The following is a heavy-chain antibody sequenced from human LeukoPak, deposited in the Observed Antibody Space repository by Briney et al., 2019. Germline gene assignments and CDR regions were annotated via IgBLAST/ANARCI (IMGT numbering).Heavy chain of an antibody. CDR1: GFTFSSYG. J-gene: IGHJ4*02. CDR2: IRYDGSNK. CDR3: AKGQQLVRYYFDY. Sequence: PGGSLRLSCAASGFTFSSYGMHWVRQAPGKGLEWVAFIRYDGSNKYYADSVKGRFTISRDNSKNTLYLQMNSLRAEDTAVYYCAKGQQLVRYYFDYWGQGTLVTVSS. V-gene: IGHV3-30*02. D-gene: IGHD6-13*01.